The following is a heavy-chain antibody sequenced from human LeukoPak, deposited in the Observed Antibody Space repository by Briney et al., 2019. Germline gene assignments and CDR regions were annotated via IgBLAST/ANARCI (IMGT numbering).Heavy chain of an antibody. V-gene: IGHV3-21*01. CDR2: ISSSSSYI. CDR1: GFTFSSYR. J-gene: IGHJ5*02. Sequence: PGGSLRLSCAASGFTFSSYRMNWVRQAPGKGLEWVSSISSSSSYIYYADSVKGRFTISRDNAKNSLYLQMNSLRAEDTAVYYCAREKEGCSSTSCFSWFDPWGQGTLVTVSS. CDR3: AREKEGCSSTSCFSWFDP. D-gene: IGHD2-2*01.